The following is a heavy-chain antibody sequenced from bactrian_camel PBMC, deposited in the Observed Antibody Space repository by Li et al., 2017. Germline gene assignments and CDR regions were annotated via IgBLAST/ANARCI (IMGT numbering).Heavy chain of an antibody. D-gene: IGHD6*01. J-gene: IGHJ6*01. V-gene: IGHV3S61*01. CDR1: GFTIDDSD. CDR2: FSSDGST. CDR3: AADLDGGAWYGGGVGSRPGRFGF. Sequence: HVQLVESGGGLVQPGGSLRLSCTASGFTIDDSDMAWYRQPPGNECDLVSMFSSDGSTYYADSVRGRFTMSQDNAKNTVYLQMNSLKPDDTAVYYCAADLDGGAWYGGGVGSRPGRFGFWGQGTQVTVS.